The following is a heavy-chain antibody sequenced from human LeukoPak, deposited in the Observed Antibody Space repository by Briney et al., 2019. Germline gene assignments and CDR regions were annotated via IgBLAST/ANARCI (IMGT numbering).Heavy chain of an antibody. CDR2: IYYSGST. D-gene: IGHD6-6*01. J-gene: IGHJ4*02. V-gene: IGHV4-39*07. CDR3: ARGGSSSFRY. CDR1: GGSISSSSYY. Sequence: SETLSLTCTVSGGSISSSSYYWGWIRQPPGKGLEWIGNIYYSGSTNYNPSLKSRVTISVDTSKNQFSLKLSSVTAADTAVYYCARGGSSSFRYWGQGTLVTVSS.